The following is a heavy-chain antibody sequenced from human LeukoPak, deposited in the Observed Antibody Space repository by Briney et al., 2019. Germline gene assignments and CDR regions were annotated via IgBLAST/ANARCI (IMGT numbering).Heavy chain of an antibody. CDR1: GFTFSSYW. CDR2: IKQDGSEK. CDR3: ARDLGYYYGSGSYVC. V-gene: IGHV3-7*03. Sequence: GGSLRLSCAASGFTFSSYWMSWVRQAPGKGLEWVANIKQDGSEKYYVDSVKGRFTISRDNAKNSLYLQMNSLRAEDTAVYYCARDLGYYYGSGSYVCWGQGTLVTVSS. J-gene: IGHJ4*02. D-gene: IGHD3-10*01.